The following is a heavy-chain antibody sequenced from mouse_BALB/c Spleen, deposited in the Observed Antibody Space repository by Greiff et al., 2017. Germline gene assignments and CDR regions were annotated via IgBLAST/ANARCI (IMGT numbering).Heavy chain of an antibody. CDR3: ARFTTVVAPVFDV. V-gene: IGHV5-6-3*01. CDR1: GFTFSSYG. Sequence: EVMLVESGGGLVQPGGSLKLSCAASGFTFSSYGMSWVRQTPDKRLELVATINSNGGSTYYPDSVKGRFTISRDNAKNTLYLQMSSLKSEDTAMYYCARFTTVVAPVFDVWGAGTTVTVSS. CDR2: INSNGGST. J-gene: IGHJ1*01. D-gene: IGHD1-1*01.